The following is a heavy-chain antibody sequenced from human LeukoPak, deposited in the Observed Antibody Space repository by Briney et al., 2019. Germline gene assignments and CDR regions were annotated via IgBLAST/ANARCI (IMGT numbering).Heavy chain of an antibody. D-gene: IGHD4/OR15-4a*01. V-gene: IGHV3-9*01. J-gene: IGHJ6*02. CDR2: ISWNSGNL. Sequence: PGGSLRLSCAASGFSFRSYWMHWVRQAPGKGLEWVSGISWNSGNLGYADSVKGRFTISRDNAKNSLYLQMNSLRADDTALYYCVKDQGANYYYGMDVWGQGTTVTVSS. CDR1: GFSFRSYW. CDR3: VKDQGANYYYGMDV.